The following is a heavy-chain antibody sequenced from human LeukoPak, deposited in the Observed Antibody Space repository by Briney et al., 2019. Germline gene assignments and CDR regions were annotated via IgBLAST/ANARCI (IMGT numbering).Heavy chain of an antibody. Sequence: GGSLRLSCAASGFTFSSYEMNWVRQAPGKGLEWVSYISSSGSTIYYADSVKGRITISRDNAENSLFLQMDSLRAEDTGVYYCATSSSWPPGWDYWGQGTLVTVS. V-gene: IGHV3-48*03. D-gene: IGHD6-13*01. CDR3: ATSSSWPPGWDY. CDR2: ISSSGSTI. CDR1: GFTFSSYE. J-gene: IGHJ4*02.